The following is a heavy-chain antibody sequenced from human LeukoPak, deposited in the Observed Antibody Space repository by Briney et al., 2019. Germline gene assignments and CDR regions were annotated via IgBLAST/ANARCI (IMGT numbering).Heavy chain of an antibody. CDR3: ASRLRYVDWLAFDL. V-gene: IGHV4-59*01. J-gene: IGHJ3*01. D-gene: IGHD3-9*01. CDR1: VGSLSSYY. CDR2: IYYSGST. Sequence: SGTLSHTCTVSVGSLSSYYWSWIRPPPGKGVEWIGYIYYSGSTNYRPSLKGRVTMSRDTSKNHFSLKLNSVSAADTAVYYCASRLRYVDWLAFDLWGQGTMVTVSS.